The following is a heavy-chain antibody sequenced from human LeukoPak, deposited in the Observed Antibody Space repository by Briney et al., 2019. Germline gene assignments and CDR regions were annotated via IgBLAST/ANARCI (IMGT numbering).Heavy chain of an antibody. Sequence: SETLSLTCTVSGGSISSGSYYWGWIRQPPGKGLEWIGSIYYSGSTYYNPSLKSRVTISVDTSKNQFSLKLSSVTAADTAVYYCARLRRGVTAIDPWGQGTLVTVSS. CDR2: IYYSGST. V-gene: IGHV4-39*07. J-gene: IGHJ5*02. CDR1: GGSISSGSYY. CDR3: ARLRRGVTAIDP. D-gene: IGHD2-21*02.